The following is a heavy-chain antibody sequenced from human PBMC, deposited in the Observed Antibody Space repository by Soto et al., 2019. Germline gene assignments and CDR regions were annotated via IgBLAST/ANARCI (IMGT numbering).Heavy chain of an antibody. J-gene: IGHJ5*02. CDR1: VGSISSNY. CDR2: IYMSGST. V-gene: IGHV4-4*07. Sequence: SETLYLPCTVFVGSISSNYWTWIRQTAGKGLEWIGRIYMSGSTNYNPSLKSRVTMSMDTSNNQFSLNLRFVTAADTAVYYCASLQNNWFDPWGQGTLVTVSS. CDR3: ASLQNNWFDP.